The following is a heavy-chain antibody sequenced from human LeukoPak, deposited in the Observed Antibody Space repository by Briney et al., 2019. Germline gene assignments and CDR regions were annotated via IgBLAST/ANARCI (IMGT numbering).Heavy chain of an antibody. J-gene: IGHJ5*02. CDR3: ARALRFLGWFDP. V-gene: IGHV4-59*11. CDR1: GGSISSHY. D-gene: IGHD2-21*01. CDR2: IYYSGST. Sequence: ASETLSLTCTVSGGSISSHYWSWIRQPPGKGLEWIGYIYYSGSTNYNPSLKSRVTISVDTSKNQFSLKLSSVTAADTAVYYCARALRFLGWFDPWGQGTLVTVSS.